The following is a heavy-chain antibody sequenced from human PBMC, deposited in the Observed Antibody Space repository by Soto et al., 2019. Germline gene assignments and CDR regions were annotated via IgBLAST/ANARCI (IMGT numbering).Heavy chain of an antibody. CDR2: VSFSGSK. V-gene: IGHV4-39*01. D-gene: IGHD2-15*01. CDR3: AIVGVEVSGPIGDFDY. CDR1: GGPVSNSGYY. Sequence: SLTCTVSGGPVSNSGYYWGWIRQPPGKRLEWIGSVSFSGSKYYNPSLRSRVTFSVDTSKTLISLKLRSVTAADTAVYYCAIVGVEVSGPIGDFDYWGQGTLVTVPQ. J-gene: IGHJ4*02.